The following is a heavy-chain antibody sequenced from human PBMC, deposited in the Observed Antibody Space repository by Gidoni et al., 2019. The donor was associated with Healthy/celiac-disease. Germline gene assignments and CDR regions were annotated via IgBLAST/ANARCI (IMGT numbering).Heavy chain of an antibody. Sequence: EVQLVESGGGLIQPGGSLRLSCAASGFTVSSNYMSWVRQAPGKGLEWVSVIYSGGSTYYADSVKGRFTISRDNSKNTLYLQMNSLRAEDTAVYYCARERTSIVGATTYYFDYWGQGTLVTVSS. CDR3: ARERTSIVGATTYYFDY. D-gene: IGHD1-26*01. V-gene: IGHV3-53*01. J-gene: IGHJ4*02. CDR1: GFTVSSNY. CDR2: IYSGGST.